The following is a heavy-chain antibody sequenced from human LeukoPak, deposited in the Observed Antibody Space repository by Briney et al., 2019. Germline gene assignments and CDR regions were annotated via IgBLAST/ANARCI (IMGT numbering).Heavy chain of an antibody. Sequence: GGSLRLSCAASGFTFSSYSMNWVRQAPGNGLEWVAVIRYDGSNKYYADSVKGRFTISRDNSKNRLHLQMNSLTPEDTGVYYCAKVDLGDLDAFDIWGQGTMVSVSS. D-gene: IGHD3-10*01. CDR1: GFTFSSYS. CDR2: IRYDGSNK. V-gene: IGHV3-30*02. J-gene: IGHJ3*02. CDR3: AKVDLGDLDAFDI.